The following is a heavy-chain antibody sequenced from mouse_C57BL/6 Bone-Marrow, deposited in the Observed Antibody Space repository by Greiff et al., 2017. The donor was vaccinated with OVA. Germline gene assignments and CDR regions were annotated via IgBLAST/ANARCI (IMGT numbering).Heavy chain of an antibody. V-gene: IGHV1-64*01. D-gene: IGHD2-13*01. J-gene: IGHJ2*01. CDR2: IHPNSGST. CDR3: GRYGDLYYFDY. CDR1: GYTFTSYW. Sequence: QVQLQQPGAELVKPGASVKLSCKASGYTFTSYWMHWVKQRPGQGLEWIGMIHPNSGSTNYNEKFKSKATLTVDKSSSTAYMQLSSLTSEDSAVYYCGRYGDLYYFDYWGQGTTLTVSS.